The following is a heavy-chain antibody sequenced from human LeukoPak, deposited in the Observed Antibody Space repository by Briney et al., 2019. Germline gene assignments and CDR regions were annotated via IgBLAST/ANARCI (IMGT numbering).Heavy chain of an antibody. J-gene: IGHJ4*02. V-gene: IGHV4-34*01. CDR2: INHSGST. Sequence: PSETLSLTCAVCGGSFSGYYWSWIRQPPGKGLEWIGEINHSGSTNYNPSLKSRVTISVDTSKNQFSLKLSSVTAADMAVYYCASASITRYYFDYWGQGTLVTVSS. CDR1: GGSFSGYY. CDR3: ASASITRYYFDY. D-gene: IGHD4-11*01.